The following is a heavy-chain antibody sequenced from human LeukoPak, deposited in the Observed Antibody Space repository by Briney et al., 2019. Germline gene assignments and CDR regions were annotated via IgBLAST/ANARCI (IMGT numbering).Heavy chain of an antibody. CDR1: GGSFSGYY. CDR2: INHSGST. D-gene: IGHD1-14*01. J-gene: IGHJ4*02. CDR3: ARGGRRRDFDY. V-gene: IGHV4-34*01. Sequence: SETLSLTCAVYGGSFSGYYWSWIRQPPGKGLEWSGEINHSGSTNYNPSLTSRVTISVDTSKNQFSLMLSYVTAADTAAYYCARGGRRRDFDYWGQGTLVTVSS.